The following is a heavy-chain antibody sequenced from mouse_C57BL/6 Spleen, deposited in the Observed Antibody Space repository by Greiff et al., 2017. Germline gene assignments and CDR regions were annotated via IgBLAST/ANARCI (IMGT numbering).Heavy chain of an antibody. CDR2: FHPYNDDT. CDR3: ARRDGYYSFAY. J-gene: IGHJ3*01. D-gene: IGHD2-3*01. Sequence: VKLVESGAELVKPGASVKMSCKASGYTFTTSPIEWMKQNHGKSLEWIGNFHPYNDDTKYNEKFKGKATLTVEKSSSTVYLELSRLTSDDSAVYYCARRDGYYSFAYWGQGTLGTVSA. CDR1: GYTFTTSP. V-gene: IGHV1-47*01.